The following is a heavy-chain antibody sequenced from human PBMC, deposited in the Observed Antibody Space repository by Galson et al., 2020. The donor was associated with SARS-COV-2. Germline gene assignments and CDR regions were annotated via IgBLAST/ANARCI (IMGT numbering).Heavy chain of an antibody. CDR2: ISYDGSNK. CDR3: ARDHVGEWALQGAFDI. CDR1: GFTFTTFA. J-gene: IGHJ3*02. V-gene: IGHV3-30-3*01. D-gene: IGHD1-26*01. Sequence: TGGSLRLSCAASGFTFTTFAMHWVRQAPGRGLEWVAAISYDGSNKYHADSIKGRFTISRDNFQNTLHLQMDTLRPEDTAVYYCARDHVGEWALQGAFDIWGHGTLVTVSS.